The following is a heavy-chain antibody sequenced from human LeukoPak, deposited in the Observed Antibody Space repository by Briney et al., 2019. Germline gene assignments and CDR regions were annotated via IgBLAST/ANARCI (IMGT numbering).Heavy chain of an antibody. Sequence: SETLSLTCTVSGGSISSSSYYWGWIRQPPGKGLEWIGSIYYSGSTYYNPSLKSRVTISVDTSKNQFSLKLSSVTAADTAVYYCARDHSGLFFEYWGQGTLVTVSS. D-gene: IGHD1-26*01. J-gene: IGHJ4*02. CDR1: GGSISSSSYY. V-gene: IGHV4-39*02. CDR3: ARDHSGLFFEY. CDR2: IYYSGST.